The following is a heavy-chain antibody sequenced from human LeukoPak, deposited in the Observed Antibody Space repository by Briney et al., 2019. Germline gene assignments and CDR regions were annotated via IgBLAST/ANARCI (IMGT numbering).Heavy chain of an antibody. Sequence: PGGSLRLSCAASGFTFSSYAMSWACQAPGKGLEWVSAMSDSGITYYADSVKGRFSISRDDSKNTVFLQMNSLRAEDTAVYYCAKYCRSTSCSHVSYYGMDVWGQGTTVTVSS. J-gene: IGHJ6*02. CDR2: MSDSGIT. CDR3: AKYCRSTSCSHVSYYGMDV. CDR1: GFTFSSYA. V-gene: IGHV3-23*01. D-gene: IGHD2-2*01.